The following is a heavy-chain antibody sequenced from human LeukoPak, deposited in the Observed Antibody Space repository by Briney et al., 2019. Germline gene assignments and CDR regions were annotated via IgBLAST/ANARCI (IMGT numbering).Heavy chain of an antibody. CDR3: ARTGGRDGYNGFDY. CDR1: GFTFSSYA. J-gene: IGHJ4*02. CDR2: ISYDGSNK. Sequence: SGGSLRLSCAASGFTFSSYAMHWVRQAPGKGLEWVAVISYDGSNKYYADSVKGRFTISRDNSKNTLYLQMNSLRAEDTAVYYCARTGGRDGYNGFDYWGQGTLATVSS. V-gene: IGHV3-30*04. D-gene: IGHD5-24*01.